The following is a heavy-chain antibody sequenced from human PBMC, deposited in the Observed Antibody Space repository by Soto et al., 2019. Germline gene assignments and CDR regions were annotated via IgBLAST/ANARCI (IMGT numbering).Heavy chain of an antibody. J-gene: IGHJ4*02. CDR2: IYHSGST. CDR1: GGSISSGGYS. Sequence: SETLSLTCAVSGGSISSGGYSWSWIRQPPGKGLEWIGYIYHSGSTYYNPSLKSRVTISVDRSKNQLSLKLSSVTAADTAVYVCARYNYLLSFDYWGQGTLVPVAS. V-gene: IGHV4-30-2*01. D-gene: IGHD1-20*01. CDR3: ARYNYLLSFDY.